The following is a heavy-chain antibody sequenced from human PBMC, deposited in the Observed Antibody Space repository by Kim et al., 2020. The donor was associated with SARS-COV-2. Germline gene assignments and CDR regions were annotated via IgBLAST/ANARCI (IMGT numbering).Heavy chain of an antibody. D-gene: IGHD3-22*01. Sequence: GGSLRLSCAASGFTFSSYSMNWVRQAPGKGLEWVSYISSSSSTIYYADSVKGRFTISRDNAKNLLYLQMNSLRDEDTAVYYCARDEYYDSSGYYGYFDYWGQGTLVTVSS. CDR2: ISSSSSTI. J-gene: IGHJ4*02. CDR3: ARDEYYDSSGYYGYFDY. CDR1: GFTFSSYS. V-gene: IGHV3-48*02.